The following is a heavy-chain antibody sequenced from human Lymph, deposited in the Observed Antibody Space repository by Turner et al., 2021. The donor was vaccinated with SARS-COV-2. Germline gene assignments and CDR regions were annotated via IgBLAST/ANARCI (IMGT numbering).Heavy chain of an antibody. J-gene: IGHJ4*02. V-gene: IGHV3-21*01. D-gene: IGHD4-17*01. Sequence: EVQLVEPGGGLVKPGGSLRLSGPASGFTFSSYSMNWVRQAPGKGLEWVSSISSSSSYIYYADSVKGRFTISRDNAKNSLYLQMNSLRAEDTAVYYCARGDYGDYGTVYFDYWGQGTLVTVSS. CDR1: GFTFSSYS. CDR3: ARGDYGDYGTVYFDY. CDR2: ISSSSSYI.